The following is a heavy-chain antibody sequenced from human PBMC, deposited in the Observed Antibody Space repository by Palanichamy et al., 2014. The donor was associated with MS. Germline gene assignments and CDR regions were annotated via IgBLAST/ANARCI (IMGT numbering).Heavy chain of an antibody. V-gene: IGHV3-9*01. J-gene: IGHJ3*02. CDR1: GFTFDAYA. CDR3: AKAALRTGTTGDDAFDI. D-gene: IGHD1-1*01. Sequence: EVQLVESGGGLVQPGRSLRLSCAASGFTFDAYAMHWVRQAPGKGLEWVSGISWNSDTTGRADSAKGRFTISRDNAKNSLYVQMSSLRGEDTALYYCAKAALRTGTTGDDAFDIWGQGTMVTVSS. CDR2: ISWNSDTT.